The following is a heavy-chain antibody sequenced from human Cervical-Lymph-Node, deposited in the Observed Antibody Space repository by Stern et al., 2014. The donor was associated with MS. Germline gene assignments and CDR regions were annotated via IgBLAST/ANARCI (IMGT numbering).Heavy chain of an antibody. D-gene: IGHD6-13*01. CDR3: ASAYSSSHYYFDY. Sequence: MQLVESGGGVVQPGRSLRLSCAASGFSFSRYAMHWVRQAPGKGLEWVALIWYDGSNPYYADSVKGRFTISRDNFKNTLYLQMNSLRAEDTAVYYCASAYSSSHYYFDYWGQGTLVTVSS. V-gene: IGHV3-33*01. J-gene: IGHJ4*02. CDR1: GFSFSRYA. CDR2: IWYDGSNP.